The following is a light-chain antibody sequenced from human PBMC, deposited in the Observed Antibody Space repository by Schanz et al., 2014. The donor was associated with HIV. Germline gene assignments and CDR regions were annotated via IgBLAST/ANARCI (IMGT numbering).Light chain of an antibody. CDR2: DVS. Sequence: QSALTQPASVSGSPGQSITISCTATTRDIGDFIYVSWYQQVPGKAPKLIIYDVSNRPSGVSSRFSGSKSGNTASLTISGLQAGDETDFYCSSYTSNNTVLFGGGTKLTVL. J-gene: IGLJ2*01. CDR3: SSYTSNNTVL. CDR1: TRDIGDFIY. V-gene: IGLV2-14*01.